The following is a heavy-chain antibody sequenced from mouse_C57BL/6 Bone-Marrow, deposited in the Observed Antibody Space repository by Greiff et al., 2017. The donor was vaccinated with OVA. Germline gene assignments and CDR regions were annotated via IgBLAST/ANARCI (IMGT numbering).Heavy chain of an antibody. CDR1: GYTFTSYW. V-gene: IGHV1-61*01. CDR2: IYPSDSET. J-gene: IGHJ3*01. Sequence: VQLQQPGAELVRPGSSVKLSCKASGYTFTSYWMDWVKQRPGQGLEWIGNIYPSDSETHYNQKFKDKATLTVDKSSSTAYMQLSSLTSEDSAVYYCAREGKLGRFAYWGQGTLVTVSA. D-gene: IGHD4-1*01. CDR3: AREGKLGRFAY.